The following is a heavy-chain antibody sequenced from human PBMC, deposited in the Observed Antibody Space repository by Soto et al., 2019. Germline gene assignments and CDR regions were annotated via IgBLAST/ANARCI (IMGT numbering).Heavy chain of an antibody. V-gene: IGHV1-18*01. D-gene: IGHD6-19*01. CDR3: AGDNGSVRWLVRSFDY. Sequence: QVQLVQSGAEVKKPGASVKVSCKASGYTFTSYGISWVRQAPGQGLEWMGWISAYNGNTNYAQKLQGRVTMTTDTSTSTVYMELRSLRSDDTAVYYCAGDNGSVRWLVRSFDYWGQGTLVTVSS. J-gene: IGHJ4*02. CDR1: GYTFTSYG. CDR2: ISAYNGNT.